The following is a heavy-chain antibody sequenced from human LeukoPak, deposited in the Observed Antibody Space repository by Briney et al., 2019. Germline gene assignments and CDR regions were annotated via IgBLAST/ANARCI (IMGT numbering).Heavy chain of an antibody. J-gene: IGHJ4*02. Sequence: GGSLTLSCAASGFTFSDYWMHWVRQAPGKGLVWVSRISSDGSRVTYADSVKGRFTISRDNAKNTLYLQMNSLRAEDTAVYYCAREGYYYDGSDSWGLSLVLFPFDYWGQRTLVTVSS. CDR2: ISSDGSRV. CDR1: GFTFSDYW. CDR3: AREGYYYDGSDSWGLSLVLFPFDY. D-gene: IGHD3-22*01. V-gene: IGHV3-74*01.